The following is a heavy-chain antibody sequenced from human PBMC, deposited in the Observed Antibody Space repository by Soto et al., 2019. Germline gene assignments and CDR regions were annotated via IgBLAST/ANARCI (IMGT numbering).Heavy chain of an antibody. J-gene: IGHJ6*02. Sequence: QVQLQESGPGLVKPSETLSLSCTVSGGSISSYYWSWFRQSPGKRMEWIGYVHHSWGSSYNPSLQSRVAITLDTSNSQFSLKVTSVTATATAVYYCARQGFGPLHGLVDVWGQATTVTVSS. CDR3: ARQGFGPLHGLVDV. CDR1: GGSISSYY. D-gene: IGHD3-10*01. V-gene: IGHV4-59*08. CDR2: VHHSWGS.